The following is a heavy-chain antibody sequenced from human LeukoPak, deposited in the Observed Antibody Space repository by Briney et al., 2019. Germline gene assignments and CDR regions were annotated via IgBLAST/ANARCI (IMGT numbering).Heavy chain of an antibody. J-gene: IGHJ4*02. CDR3: ARPSRGYSYEFDY. CDR1: GGSISSSSYC. D-gene: IGHD5-18*01. Sequence: SETLSLTCTVSGGSISSSSYCWGWIRQPPGKGLEWIGSIYYSGSTYYNPSLKSRVTISVDTSKNQFSLKLSSVTAADTAVYYCARPSRGYSYEFDYWGQGTLVTVSS. V-gene: IGHV4-39*01. CDR2: IYYSGST.